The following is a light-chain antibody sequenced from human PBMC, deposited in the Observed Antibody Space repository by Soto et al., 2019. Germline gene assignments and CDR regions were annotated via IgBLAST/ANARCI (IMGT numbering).Light chain of an antibody. CDR3: QQYKSDSWT. J-gene: IGKJ1*01. CDR2: QAS. Sequence: DIQMTQSPSTLSASVGDRVTITCRASQTISSWLAWYQQKPGKAPNLLIYQASTLQSGVSSRFSGSGSGTEFTLTISSLQPDDFATYYCQQYKSDSWTFGQGTTVDIK. V-gene: IGKV1-5*03. CDR1: QTISSW.